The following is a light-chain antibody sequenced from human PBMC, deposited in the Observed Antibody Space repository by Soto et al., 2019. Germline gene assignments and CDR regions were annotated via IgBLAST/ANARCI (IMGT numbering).Light chain of an antibody. CDR2: ENN. V-gene: IGLV1-51*02. J-gene: IGLJ1*01. Sequence: QSVLTQPPSVSAAPGQTVTISCSGSSSNIGNNYVSWYQQLPGTAPKLLIYENNKRPSGIPDRFSGSKSGTSATLGITGLQTGDEADYYCGTWDSSLSAEVFGTGTQLTVL. CDR1: SSNIGNNY. CDR3: GTWDSSLSAEV.